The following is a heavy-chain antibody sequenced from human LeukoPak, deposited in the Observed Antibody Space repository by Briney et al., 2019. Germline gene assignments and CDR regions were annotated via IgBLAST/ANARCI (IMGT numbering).Heavy chain of an antibody. CDR3: AREPGEDFYYFDY. Sequence: PGGSLRLSCAASGFTFSSYGMHWVRQAPGKGLEWVAVIWYDGSNKYYADSVKGRFTISRDNSKNTLYLQMNSLRAEDTAVYYCAREPGEDFYYFDYWGQGTLVTVSS. D-gene: IGHD4-17*01. V-gene: IGHV3-33*01. CDR2: IWYDGSNK. CDR1: GFTFSSYG. J-gene: IGHJ4*02.